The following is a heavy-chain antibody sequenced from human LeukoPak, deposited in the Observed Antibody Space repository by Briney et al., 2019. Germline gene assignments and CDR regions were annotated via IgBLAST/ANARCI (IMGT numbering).Heavy chain of an antibody. CDR2: IYSGGST. V-gene: IGHV3-53*01. Sequence: GGSLRLSCAASGFTVSSNYMSWVRQAPGKGLEWVSVIYSGGSTYYADSVKGRFTISRDNYKNTLYLQMNSLRAEDTAVYYCAREGMEGYSYGYDWGQGTLVTVSS. CDR1: GFTVSSNY. CDR3: AREGMEGYSYGYD. D-gene: IGHD5-18*01. J-gene: IGHJ4*02.